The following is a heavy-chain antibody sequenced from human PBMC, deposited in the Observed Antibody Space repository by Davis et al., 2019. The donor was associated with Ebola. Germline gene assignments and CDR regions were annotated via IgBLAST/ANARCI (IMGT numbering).Heavy chain of an antibody. CDR3: ARGCGGGCWLINY. Sequence: ESLKISCTVSGASISSYQWNWIRQAPGKGLEWIGYISSTGRTDYNPSLRSRVNISMDTSKNQLSLKLRSVTAADTAMYYCARGCGGGCWLINYWGQGTRVTVSS. D-gene: IGHD2-21*01. CDR2: ISSTGRT. J-gene: IGHJ4*02. V-gene: IGHV4-59*01. CDR1: GASISSYQ.